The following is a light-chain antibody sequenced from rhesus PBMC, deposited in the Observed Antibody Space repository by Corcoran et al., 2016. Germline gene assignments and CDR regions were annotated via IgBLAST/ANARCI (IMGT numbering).Light chain of an antibody. CDR1: QGISSY. CDR2: AAS. J-gene: IGKJ1*01. CDR3: LQHNSYPRT. Sequence: DIQMTQSPSSLSASVGDTVTITCRASQGISSYLNWFQQKPGKAPNLLIYAASNLESGFPSRFSGSGACTDFTITISSLQPEDFAVYYCLQHNSYPRTFGQGTKVEIK. V-gene: IGKV1-28*03.